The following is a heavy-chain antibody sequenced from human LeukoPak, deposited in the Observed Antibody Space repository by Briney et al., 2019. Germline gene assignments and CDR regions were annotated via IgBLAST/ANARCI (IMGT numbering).Heavy chain of an antibody. V-gene: IGHV3-7*01. CDR1: GFTFSSYW. CDR3: ARDRDGTAYYPLDF. J-gene: IGHJ4*02. CDR2: INHNGNVN. Sequence: PGGSLRLSCAASGFTFSSYWMNWARQAPGKGLEWVASINHNGNVNYYVDSVKGRFTISRDNAKNSLYLQMNSLRAEDTAVYYCARDRDGTAYYPLDFRGQGTLVTVSS. D-gene: IGHD3-22*01.